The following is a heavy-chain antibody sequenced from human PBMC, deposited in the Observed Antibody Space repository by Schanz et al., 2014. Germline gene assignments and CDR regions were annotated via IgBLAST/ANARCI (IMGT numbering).Heavy chain of an antibody. Sequence: EVHLVESGGGLVKRGGSLRLSCAASGFTISSYSMNWVRQAPGKGLEWVSSISSSGGYIYYADSVKGRFSISRDNAKNSLFLQMSRLRAEDTALYYCARGHSPHGITVAARGFDAWGQGTLVTVSS. CDR3: ARGHSPHGITVAARGFDA. V-gene: IGHV3-21*01. CDR1: GFTISSYS. D-gene: IGHD6-19*01. J-gene: IGHJ5*02. CDR2: ISSSGGYI.